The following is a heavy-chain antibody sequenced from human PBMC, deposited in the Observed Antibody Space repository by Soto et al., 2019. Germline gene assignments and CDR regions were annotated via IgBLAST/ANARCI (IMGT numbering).Heavy chain of an antibody. CDR1: GYSISSGYY. D-gene: IGHD6-19*01. CDR2: IYHSGST. J-gene: IGHJ6*02. Sequence: ETLSLTCAVSGYSISSGYYWGWIRQPPGKGLEWIGSIYHSGSTYYNPSLKSRVTISVDTSKNQFSLKLSSVTAADTAVYYCARADPIEGWYYYYYGMDVWGQGTTVTVSS. CDR3: ARADPIEGWYYYYYGMDV. V-gene: IGHV4-38-2*01.